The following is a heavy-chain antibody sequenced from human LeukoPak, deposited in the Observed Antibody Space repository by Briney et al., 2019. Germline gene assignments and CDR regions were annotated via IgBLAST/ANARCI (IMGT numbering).Heavy chain of an antibody. CDR1: GGSFSGYY. J-gene: IGHJ4*02. CDR3: ARDRALTMVRGVDY. V-gene: IGHV4-34*01. D-gene: IGHD3-10*01. CDR2: INHSGST. Sequence: SETLSLTCAVYGGSFSGYYWSWIRQPPGKGLEWIGEINHSGSTNYNPSLKSRVTISVDTSKNQFSLKLSSVTAADTAVYYCARDRALTMVRGVDYWGQGTLVTVSS.